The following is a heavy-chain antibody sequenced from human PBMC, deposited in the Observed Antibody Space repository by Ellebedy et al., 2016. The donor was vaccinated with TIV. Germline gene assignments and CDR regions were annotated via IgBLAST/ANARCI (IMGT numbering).Heavy chain of an antibody. CDR2: LRQDGGQT. CDR3: ARDADTSSHYSNFDY. D-gene: IGHD3-22*01. Sequence: GGSLRLXCAASGFTFSNYWMSWVRQAPGKGLEWVANLRQDGGQTFSVDSVKGRFTISRDNAKNSLDLQMNSLRAEDTAVYYCARDADTSSHYSNFDYWGQGTLVTVSS. J-gene: IGHJ4*02. V-gene: IGHV3-7*01. CDR1: GFTFSNYW.